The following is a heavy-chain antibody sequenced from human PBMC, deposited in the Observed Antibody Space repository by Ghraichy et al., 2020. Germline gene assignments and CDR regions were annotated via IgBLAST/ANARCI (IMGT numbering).Heavy chain of an antibody. V-gene: IGHV3-21*01. D-gene: IGHD5-24*01. CDR3: VRRMGVRDVYKYDALDV. Sequence: GGSLRLSCAASGFAFSTYSMNWVRQAPGKGLEWVSYITSTSSEIYYADPVKGRFTISRDNAKNSLYLQMNDLRAEDTAVYYCVRRMGVRDVYKYDALDVWGQGTVGTVAP. CDR2: ITSTSSEI. CDR1: GFAFSTYS. J-gene: IGHJ3*01.